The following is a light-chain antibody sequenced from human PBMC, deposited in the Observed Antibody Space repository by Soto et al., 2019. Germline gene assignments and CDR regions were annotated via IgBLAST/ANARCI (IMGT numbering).Light chain of an antibody. J-gene: IGKJ5*01. CDR1: QSVNSR. Sequence: EIVLTQSPGTLSLSPGERATLYCRASQSVNSRLAWYQHKPGQAPRLLISGASNRASGIPARFSGWGSGTDFTLTISSLQSEDFAVYYCKQYKEWPPFTFGQGTRLEIK. CDR2: GAS. CDR3: KQYKEWPPFT. V-gene: IGKV3D-15*01.